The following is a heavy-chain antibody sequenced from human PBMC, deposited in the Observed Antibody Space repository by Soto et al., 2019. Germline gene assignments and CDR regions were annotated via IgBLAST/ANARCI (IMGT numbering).Heavy chain of an antibody. Sequence: PSETLSLTCTVSGGSISSGGYYWSWIRQHPGKGLEWIGYIYYSGSTYYNPSLKSRVTISVDTSKNQFSLKLSSVTAADTAVYYCAKDPSVVVTAIRDDYWGQGTLVTVSS. CDR3: AKDPSVVVTAIRDDY. J-gene: IGHJ4*02. CDR1: GGSISSGGYY. CDR2: IYYSGST. D-gene: IGHD2-21*02. V-gene: IGHV4-31*03.